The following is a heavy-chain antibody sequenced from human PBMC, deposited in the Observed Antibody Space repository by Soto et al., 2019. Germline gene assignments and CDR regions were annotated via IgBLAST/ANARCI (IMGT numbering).Heavy chain of an antibody. CDR1: GFTFSSYS. CDR2: ISSSSSTI. CDR3: ATDVLRFLEASYYYYGMDV. J-gene: IGHJ6*02. D-gene: IGHD3-3*01. Sequence: EVQLVESGGGLVQPGGSLRLSCAASGFTFSSYSMNWVRQAPGKGLEWVSYISSSSSTIYYADSVKGRFTISRDNAKNSLYLQMNSLRDEDTAVYYRATDVLRFLEASYYYYGMDVWGQGTTVTVSS. V-gene: IGHV3-48*02.